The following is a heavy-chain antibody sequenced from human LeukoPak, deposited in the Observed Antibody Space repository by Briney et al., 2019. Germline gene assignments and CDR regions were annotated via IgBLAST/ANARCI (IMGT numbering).Heavy chain of an antibody. J-gene: IGHJ4*02. CDR2: IYHSGST. CDR1: GGSISSSSYY. Sequence: SETLSLTCTVSGGSISSSSYYWGWIRQPPGKGLEWIGSIYHSGSTYYNPSLKSRVTISVDTSKNQFSLKLSSVTAADTAVYYCARRPVVTPTPFDYWGQGTLVTVSS. V-gene: IGHV4-39*01. D-gene: IGHD4-23*01. CDR3: ARRPVVTPTPFDY.